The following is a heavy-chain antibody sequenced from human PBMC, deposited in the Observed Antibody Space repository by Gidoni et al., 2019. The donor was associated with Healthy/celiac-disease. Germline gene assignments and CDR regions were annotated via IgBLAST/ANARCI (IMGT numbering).Heavy chain of an antibody. CDR2: ISSSSSTI. Sequence: EVQLVASGGGSVQPGGSLRLSCLASGFTFSSYSMNWVRQAPGKGLESVSYISSSSSTIYYADSVKGRFTISRDNAKNSLYLQMNSLRDEDTAVYYCATNRNYYDSSGYLFDPWGQGTLVTVSS. D-gene: IGHD3-22*01. CDR1: GFTFSSYS. J-gene: IGHJ5*02. V-gene: IGHV3-48*02. CDR3: ATNRNYYDSSGYLFDP.